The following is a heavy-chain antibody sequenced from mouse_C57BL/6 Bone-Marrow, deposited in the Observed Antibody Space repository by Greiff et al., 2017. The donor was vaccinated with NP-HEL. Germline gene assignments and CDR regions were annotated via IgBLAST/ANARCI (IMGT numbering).Heavy chain of an antibody. D-gene: IGHD1-1*02. V-gene: IGHV1-76*01. J-gene: IGHJ1*03. Sequence: VQLQQSGAELVRPGASVKLSCKASGYTFTDYYINWVKQRPGQGLEWIGRIYPGSGNTYYNEKFKGKATLTAEKSSSTAYMQLSSLTSEDSAVYFCARGELWGYFDVWGTGTTVTVSS. CDR1: GYTFTDYY. CDR3: ARGELWGYFDV. CDR2: IYPGSGNT.